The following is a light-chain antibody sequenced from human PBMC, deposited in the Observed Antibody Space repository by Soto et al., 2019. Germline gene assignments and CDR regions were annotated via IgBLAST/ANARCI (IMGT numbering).Light chain of an antibody. CDR2: KAS. CDR1: QSISSW. CDR3: QQYNSYSLT. Sequence: DIQMTQSPSTLSASVGDRVTITCRASQSISSWLAWYQQKPGKAPKLLIYKASSLESGVPSRFSGSGSGTEFPLTISSLQPDDFATYSCQQYNSYSLTFGGGTKVEIK. V-gene: IGKV1-5*03. J-gene: IGKJ4*01.